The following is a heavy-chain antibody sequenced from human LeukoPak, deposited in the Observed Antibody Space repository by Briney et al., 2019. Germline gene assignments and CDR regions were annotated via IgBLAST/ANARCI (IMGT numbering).Heavy chain of an antibody. J-gene: IGHJ4*02. CDR3: AKDRGWELKLFDY. CDR1: GFTLSNAW. CDR2: IKSKANGETR. Sequence: GGSLRLSCAASGFTLSNAWMNWVRQAPSKGLEWVGLIKSKANGETRDYAAPVKGRFTISRDNSKNTLYVQMNSLRAEDTAVYYCAKDRGWELKLFDYWGQGTLVTVSS. D-gene: IGHD1-26*01. V-gene: IGHV3-15*01.